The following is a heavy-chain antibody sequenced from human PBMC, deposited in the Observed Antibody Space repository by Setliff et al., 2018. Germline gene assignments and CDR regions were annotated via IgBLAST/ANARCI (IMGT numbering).Heavy chain of an antibody. Sequence: PSETLSLTCAVSGFSISSGYYWGWIRQPPGKGLEWIVNIHPGGSIDYTPSLKSRATISVDTSKNQVSLKLSSVTAADTGVYSCARRTTVVTPAVEWGQGTLVTVSS. D-gene: IGHD4-17*01. CDR1: GFSISSGYY. CDR3: ARRTTVVTPAVE. J-gene: IGHJ4*02. CDR2: IHPGGSI. V-gene: IGHV4-38-2*01.